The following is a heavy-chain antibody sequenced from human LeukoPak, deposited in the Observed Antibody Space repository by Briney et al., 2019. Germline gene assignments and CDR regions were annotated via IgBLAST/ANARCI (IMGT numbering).Heavy chain of an antibody. CDR2: INHSGST. CDR3: ARGPIQLWLRWFYP. D-gene: IGHD5-18*01. CDR1: GGSFSGYY. V-gene: IGHV4-34*01. Sequence: SETLSLTCAVYGGSFSGYYWSWTRQPPGKGLEWIGEINHSGSTNYNPSLKSRVTISVDTSKNQFSLKLSSVTAADTAVYYCARGPIQLWLRWFYPWGQGTLVTVSS. J-gene: IGHJ5*02.